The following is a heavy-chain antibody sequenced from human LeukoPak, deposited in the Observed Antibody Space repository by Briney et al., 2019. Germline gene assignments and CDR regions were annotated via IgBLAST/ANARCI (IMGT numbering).Heavy chain of an antibody. J-gene: IGHJ4*02. CDR3: ARGYCSSTSCYKTIDAAAGTGGFDY. CDR2: ISGSGGST. CDR1: GFTFSSYG. Sequence: GGSLRLSCAASGFTFSSYGMSWVRQAPGKGLEWVSAISGSGGSTYYADSVKGRFTISRDNSKNTLYLQMNSLRAEDTAVYYCARGYCSSTSCYKTIDAAAGTGGFDYWGQGTLVTVSS. V-gene: IGHV3-23*01. D-gene: IGHD2-2*02.